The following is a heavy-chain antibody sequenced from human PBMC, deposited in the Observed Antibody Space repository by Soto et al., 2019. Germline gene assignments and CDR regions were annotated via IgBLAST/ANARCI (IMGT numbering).Heavy chain of an antibody. Sequence: PSETLSLTCTVSGGSISSYYWSWIRQPPGKGLEWIGYIYYSGSTNYNPSLKSRVTISVDTSKNQFSLKLSSVTAADTAVYYCARDHYDFWSGYPNYNWFDPWGQGTLVTVS. V-gene: IGHV4-59*01. CDR1: GGSISSYY. D-gene: IGHD3-3*01. J-gene: IGHJ5*02. CDR2: IYYSGST. CDR3: ARDHYDFWSGYPNYNWFDP.